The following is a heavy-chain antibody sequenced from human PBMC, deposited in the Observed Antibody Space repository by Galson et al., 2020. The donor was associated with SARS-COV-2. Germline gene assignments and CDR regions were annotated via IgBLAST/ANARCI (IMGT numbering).Heavy chain of an antibody. V-gene: IGHV4-39*01. J-gene: IGHJ3*02. Sequence: SETLSLTCTVSGGSISSSSYYWGWIRQPPGKGLEWIGSIYYSGSTYYNPSLNSRVTISVDTSKNQFSLKLSSVTAADTAVYYCARLPYYYDSSYAFDIWGQGTMVTVSS. CDR3: ARLPYYYDSSYAFDI. CDR2: IYYSGST. CDR1: GGSISSSSYY. D-gene: IGHD3-22*01.